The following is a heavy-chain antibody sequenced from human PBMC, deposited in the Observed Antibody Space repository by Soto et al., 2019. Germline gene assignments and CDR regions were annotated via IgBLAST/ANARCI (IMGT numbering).Heavy chain of an antibody. Sequence: EVQLLESGGGLVQPGGSLRLSCAASGFTFSSYAMSWVRQAPGKGLEWVSAISGSGGSTYYADSVKGRFTISRDNSKNTLYLQMNSLRAEDTAVYYCAKDHGYSGYDYGTGIDYWGQGTLVTVSS. J-gene: IGHJ4*02. D-gene: IGHD5-12*01. CDR1: GFTFSSYA. V-gene: IGHV3-23*01. CDR2: ISGSGGST. CDR3: AKDHGYSGYDYGTGIDY.